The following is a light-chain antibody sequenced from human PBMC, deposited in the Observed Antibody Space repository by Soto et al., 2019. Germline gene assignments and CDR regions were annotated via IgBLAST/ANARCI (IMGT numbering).Light chain of an antibody. V-gene: IGKV1-39*01. CDR2: AAS. Sequence: DIQMTPSPSSLSASVGDRVTITCRASQSISSYLNWYQQKPGKAPKLLIYAASSLQSGVPSRFSGSGSGTDFTLTISSLQPEDFATYYCQQSNSTTWTFGQGTKVDIK. CDR3: QQSNSTTWT. CDR1: QSISSY. J-gene: IGKJ1*01.